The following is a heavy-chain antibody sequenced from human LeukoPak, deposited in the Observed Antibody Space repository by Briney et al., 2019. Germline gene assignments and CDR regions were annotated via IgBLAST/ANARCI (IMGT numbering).Heavy chain of an antibody. Sequence: PGGSLRLSCAASGFSFNNYWMHWVRQAPGKGLEWVSRIDNDGSSTRYADSVTGRFTISRDNAKNSLYLQMNSLRADDTAIYYCAMWGSFDYWGQGILVTVSS. J-gene: IGHJ4*02. V-gene: IGHV3-74*01. D-gene: IGHD7-27*01. CDR1: GFSFNNYW. CDR3: AMWGSFDY. CDR2: IDNDGSST.